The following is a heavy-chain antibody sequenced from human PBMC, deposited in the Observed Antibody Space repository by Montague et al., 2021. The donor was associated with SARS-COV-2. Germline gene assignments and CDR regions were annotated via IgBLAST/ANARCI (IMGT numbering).Heavy chain of an antibody. CDR2: IYYSGST. Sequence: SETLSLTCTVSGGSISSYYWSWFRQPPGKGLEWIGYIYYSGSTSYNPSLKSRVTISVDTSKNQFSLKLNSVTAADTAVYYCARDQGRSDRYYSDNWGQGTLVTVSS. D-gene: IGHD3-16*02. J-gene: IGHJ4*02. CDR1: GGSISSYY. CDR3: ARDQGRSDRYYSDN. V-gene: IGHV4-59*12.